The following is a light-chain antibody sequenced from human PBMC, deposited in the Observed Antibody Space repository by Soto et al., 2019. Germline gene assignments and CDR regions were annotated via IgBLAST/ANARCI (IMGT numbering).Light chain of an antibody. Sequence: DIQVTQSPSSLSASVGDRVTITCRTSQEIRNYLNWYQQKPGKAPRLLIYAASSLERGVQSRFSGSGSGADFTLTISHLQPEDFATYYCQQGYAKSYTFGQGTMVEIK. CDR2: AAS. V-gene: IGKV1-39*01. J-gene: IGKJ2*01. CDR3: QQGYAKSYT. CDR1: QEIRNY.